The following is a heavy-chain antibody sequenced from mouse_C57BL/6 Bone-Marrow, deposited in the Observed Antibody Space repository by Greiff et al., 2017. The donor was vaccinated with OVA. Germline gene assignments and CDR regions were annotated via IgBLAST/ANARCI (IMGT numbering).Heavy chain of an antibody. CDR1: GYTFTSYW. CDR2: IYPGSGST. Sequence: VQLQQPGAELVKPGASVKMSCKASGYTFTSYWITWVKQRPGQGLEWIGDIYPGSGSTNYNEKFKSKATLTVDTSSSTAYMQLSSLTSEDSAVYYCASPVLGPSYFDYWGQGTTLTVSS. J-gene: IGHJ2*01. D-gene: IGHD4-1*01. CDR3: ASPVLGPSYFDY. V-gene: IGHV1-55*01.